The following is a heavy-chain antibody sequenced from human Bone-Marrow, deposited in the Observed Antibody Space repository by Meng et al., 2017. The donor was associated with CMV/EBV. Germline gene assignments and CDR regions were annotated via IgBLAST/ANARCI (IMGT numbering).Heavy chain of an antibody. CDR3: AREAYDSGGFDP. CDR1: GYHLTGYY. J-gene: IGHJ5*02. CDR2: IVPNGGVT. D-gene: IGHD6-25*01. V-gene: IGHV1-2*02. Sequence: CKASGYHLTGYYIQWMRQAPGQGLEWIGWIVPNGGVTNYAQKFKDRVTMTRDTSINTAYLDLTRLTSDDTAIYYCAREAYDSGGFDPWGQGTLVTVS.